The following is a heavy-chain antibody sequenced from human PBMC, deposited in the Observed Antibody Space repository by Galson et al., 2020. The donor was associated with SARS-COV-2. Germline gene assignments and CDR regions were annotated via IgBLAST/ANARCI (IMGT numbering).Heavy chain of an antibody. CDR3: ATMWAYDYSWGSYCD. J-gene: IGHJ4*02. CDR1: GYTLTELS. D-gene: IGHD3-22*01. V-gene: IGHV1-24*01. Sequence: ASVKVSCKDSGYTLTELSMHWVRQAPAKGLEWMGGFAPEDGETIHAQKFKGRDTMTEDTTKDTACMELRSLRSEDTAVYYCATMWAYDYSWGSYCDWGQGTLVTVSS. CDR2: FAPEDGET.